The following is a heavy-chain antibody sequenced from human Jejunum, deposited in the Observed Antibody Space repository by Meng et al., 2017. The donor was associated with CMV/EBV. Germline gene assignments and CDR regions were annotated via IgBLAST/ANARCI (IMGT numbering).Heavy chain of an antibody. J-gene: IGHJ6*02. Sequence: TVSGSSISSHCWSWIRQPPGKGLEWIGYIYYTRRTNYNPSLRSRVTISVDTSKNQFSLMLSSVTAADTAVYYCARGISDYPYGMDVWGQGTTVTVSS. D-gene: IGHD2-15*01. V-gene: IGHV4-59*11. CDR3: ARGISDYPYGMDV. CDR1: GSSISSHC. CDR2: IYYTRRT.